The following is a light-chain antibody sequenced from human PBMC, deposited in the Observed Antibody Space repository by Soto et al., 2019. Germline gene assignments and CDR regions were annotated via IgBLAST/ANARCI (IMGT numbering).Light chain of an antibody. CDR3: KQYNGNLYS. CDR2: KAS. CDR1: QSISSW. J-gene: IGKJ2*01. V-gene: IGKV1-5*03. Sequence: DIQMTQSPSTLSASVGDRVTITCRASQSISSWLAWYQQKPGKAPKLLIYKASNLESGVPSRFSGSGSGTEFTLTISSLQPDDFATYYCKQYNGNLYSFGQGTKLEIK.